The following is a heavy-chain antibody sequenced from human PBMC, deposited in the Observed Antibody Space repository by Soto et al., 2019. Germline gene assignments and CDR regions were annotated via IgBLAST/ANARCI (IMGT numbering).Heavy chain of an antibody. Sequence: SETLSLTCGVPGGSLSGATYSWNWIRQPPGKGLEWIGYIFPSGTTYYNPSLKSRVTISIDVSKNQFSLSLRSLTAADTAVYYCARSREFDYWSQGTLVTVSS. CDR1: GGSLSGATYS. J-gene: IGHJ4*02. CDR3: ARSREFDY. V-gene: IGHV4-30-2*01. CDR2: IFPSGTT.